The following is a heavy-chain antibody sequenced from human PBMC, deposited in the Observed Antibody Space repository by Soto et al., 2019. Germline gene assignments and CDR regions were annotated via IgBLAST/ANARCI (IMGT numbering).Heavy chain of an antibody. CDR1: GGTFISYA. D-gene: IGHD2-2*01. J-gene: IGHJ6*02. V-gene: IGHV1-69*12. CDR3: ARHVPAAGYYYGMDV. CDR2: IIPIVGTA. Sequence: QVQLVQSGAEVTKPGSSVKVSCKASGGTFISYAISWVRQAPGQGLEWMGGIIPIVGTANYAQKFQVRVTITADESTSTAYMELSSLRSDDTAVYDCARHVPAAGYYYGMDVWGQGTTVTVSS.